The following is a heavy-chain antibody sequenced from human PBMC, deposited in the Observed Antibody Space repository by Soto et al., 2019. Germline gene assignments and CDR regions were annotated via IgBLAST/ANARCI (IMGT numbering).Heavy chain of an antibody. V-gene: IGHV3-30-3*01. D-gene: IGHD4-17*01. J-gene: IGHJ4*02. CDR1: GFTFSSYA. Sequence: QVQLVESGGGVVQPGRSLRLSCAASGFTFSSYAMHWVRQAPGKGLEWVVVISYDGSNKYYADSVKGRFTISRDNSKNTLYLQMNSLRAEVTAVYYCARDTDGSATFDYWGQGTLVTVSS. CDR2: ISYDGSNK. CDR3: ARDTDGSATFDY.